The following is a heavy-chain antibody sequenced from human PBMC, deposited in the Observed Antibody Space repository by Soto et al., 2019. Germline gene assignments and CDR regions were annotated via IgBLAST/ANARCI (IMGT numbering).Heavy chain of an antibody. D-gene: IGHD3-22*01. CDR1: GGSINSYY. J-gene: IGHJ4*02. CDR2: MNYSGST. Sequence: QVQLQESGPGLVKPSETLSLTCSVSGGSINSYYWSWIRQPPGKGLEWIGYMNYSGSTESNPSLKSRVTISVDTSKKQFSLRLDSVTAADTAVYYCARLRITAISGYYFDDWGQGSLITV. CDR3: ARLRITAISGYYFDD. V-gene: IGHV4-59*08.